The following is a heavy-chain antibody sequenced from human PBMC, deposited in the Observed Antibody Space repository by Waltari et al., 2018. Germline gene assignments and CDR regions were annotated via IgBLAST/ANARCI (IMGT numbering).Heavy chain of an antibody. V-gene: IGHV3-30-3*01. CDR3: ARGEVELPVDY. Sequence: QVQLVESGGGVVQPGRSLRLSCAASGFTFSSYAMHWVRQAPGKGLEWVAVRSDDGSNKYYADSVKGRFTIARDNAKNTLYLQMNSLRAEDTAVYYCARGEVELPVDYWGQGTLVTVSS. CDR1: GFTFSSYA. J-gene: IGHJ4*02. CDR2: RSDDGSNK. D-gene: IGHD1-7*01.